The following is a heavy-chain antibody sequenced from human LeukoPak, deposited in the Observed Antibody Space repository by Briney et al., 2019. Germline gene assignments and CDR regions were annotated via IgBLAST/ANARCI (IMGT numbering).Heavy chain of an antibody. Sequence: ASVKVSCKASGYTFTSYAIHWVRQVPGQSLEWMGWIIAGNGNTKYSQRFQGRVTITRDTSASTAYMELSSLRSDDTAVYYCARDCSGGPPGWFDPWGQGTLVTVST. CDR3: ARDCSGGPPGWFDP. CDR1: GYTFTSYA. V-gene: IGHV1-3*01. CDR2: IIAGNGNT. J-gene: IGHJ5*02. D-gene: IGHD2-15*01.